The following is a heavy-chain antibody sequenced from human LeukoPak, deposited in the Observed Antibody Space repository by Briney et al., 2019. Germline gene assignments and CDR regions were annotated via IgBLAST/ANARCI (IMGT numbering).Heavy chain of an antibody. D-gene: IGHD3-3*01. Sequence: ASVKVSCKASGYTFTSYDINWVRQATGQGLEWMGWMNPNSGNTGYAQKFQGRVTMTRNTSISTAYMELSSLRSEDTAVYYCARGGVTIFGVVIMPYFDYWGQGTLVTVSS. CDR2: MNPNSGNT. V-gene: IGHV1-8*01. CDR3: ARGGVTIFGVVIMPYFDY. J-gene: IGHJ4*02. CDR1: GYTFTSYD.